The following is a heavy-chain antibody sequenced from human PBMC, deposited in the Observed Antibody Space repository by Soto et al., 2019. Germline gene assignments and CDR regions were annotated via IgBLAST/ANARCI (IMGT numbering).Heavy chain of an antibody. J-gene: IGHJ5*02. Sequence: QEQLVQSGAVVKEPEASVTVSCKASGYSFTSYDINWVRQAAGQGLEWMGWLNTNSGRTGYAQKFQGRVTMTMDTSSSTAYMELNSLRSDDTAVYYCARVPASLDPWGQGTLVTVSS. V-gene: IGHV1-8*01. CDR3: ARVPASLDP. CDR1: GYSFTSYD. CDR2: LNTNSGRT.